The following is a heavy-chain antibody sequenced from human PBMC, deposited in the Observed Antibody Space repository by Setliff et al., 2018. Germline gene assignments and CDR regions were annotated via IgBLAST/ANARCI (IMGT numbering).Heavy chain of an antibody. Sequence: ASVKGLLQGFWRHLQQLCYQLGATGPGQGLEWMGGIIPIFGTANYAQKFQGRVTITADESTSTAYMELSSLRSEDTAVYYCARAWYYNFWSGSQIEYWGQGTLVTVSS. V-gene: IGHV1-69*13. D-gene: IGHD3-3*01. J-gene: IGHJ4*02. CDR2: IIPIFGTA. CDR1: RHLQQLC. CDR3: ARAWYYNFWSGSQIEY.